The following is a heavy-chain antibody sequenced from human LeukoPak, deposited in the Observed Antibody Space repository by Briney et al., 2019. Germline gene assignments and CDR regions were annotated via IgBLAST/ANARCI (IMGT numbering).Heavy chain of an antibody. CDR1: GFTFSSYS. Sequence: GGSLRLSCAASGFTFSSYSMNWVRQAPGKGLEWVSSISSSSSYIYYADSVKGRFTISRDNAKNSLYLQMNSLRAEDTAVYYCASGTQPGLADYWGQGTLVTVSS. J-gene: IGHJ4*02. CDR2: ISSSSSYI. V-gene: IGHV3-21*01. CDR3: ASGTQPGLADY. D-gene: IGHD1-14*01.